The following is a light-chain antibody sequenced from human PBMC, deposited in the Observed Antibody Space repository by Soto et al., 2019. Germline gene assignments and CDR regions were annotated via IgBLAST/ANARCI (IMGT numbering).Light chain of an antibody. CDR2: EAS. J-gene: IGKJ3*01. V-gene: IGKV1-39*01. CDR3: QQSYSTSIT. Sequence: DIQMTQSPSPLSASVGDRVYITCRTSQSISSYLNWYQAKPGKAPKLLICEASTLESGVPSRFSGSGSGTDFTLTISSLQPEDSATYYCQQSYSTSITFGPGTKVDIK. CDR1: QSISSY.